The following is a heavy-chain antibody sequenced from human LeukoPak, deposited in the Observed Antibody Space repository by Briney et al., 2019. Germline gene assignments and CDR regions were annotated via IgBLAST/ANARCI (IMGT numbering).Heavy chain of an antibody. CDR3: AGGVGGTVMVY. CDR1: GFIFSSYW. Sequence: QPGGSLRLSCAASGFIFSSYWMHWVRQAPGKGLVWVSRIHSDGSGTSYADSVKGRFTISRDNAKKTLYLQMNSLRAEDTAVYYCAGGVGGTVMVYWGQGTLVTVSS. CDR2: IHSDGSGT. V-gene: IGHV3-74*01. J-gene: IGHJ4*02. D-gene: IGHD5-18*01.